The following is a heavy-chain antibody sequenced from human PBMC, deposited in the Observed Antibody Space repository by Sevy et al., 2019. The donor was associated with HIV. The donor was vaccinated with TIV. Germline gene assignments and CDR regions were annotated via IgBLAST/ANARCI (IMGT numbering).Heavy chain of an antibody. V-gene: IGHV3-30*03. CDR3: ARDLESYNYGAYGPSFMPDY. CDR1: GFTFSTCG. Sequence: GGSLRLSCAASGFTFSTCGMHWVRQAPGKGLEWVAIISYDGSNKYYADSVKGRFTISRDIAENTLHLQMNSLRAEDTAVYYCARDLESYNYGAYGPSFMPDYWGQGTVVTVSS. D-gene: IGHD1-1*01. CDR2: ISYDGSNK. J-gene: IGHJ4*02.